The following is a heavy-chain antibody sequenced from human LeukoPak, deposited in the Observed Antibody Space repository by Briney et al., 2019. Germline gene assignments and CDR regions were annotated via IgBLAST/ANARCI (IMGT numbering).Heavy chain of an antibody. J-gene: IGHJ4*02. CDR3: ARSLDTAMDPLDY. V-gene: IGHV4-30-4*08. CDR1: GGSLSSGDYY. D-gene: IGHD5-18*01. CDR2: IYYSGST. Sequence: SQTLSLTCTVSGGSLSSGDYYWSWIRQPPGKGLEWIGYIYYSGSTYYNPSLKSRVTISVDTSKNQFSLKLSSVTAADTAVYYCARSLDTAMDPLDYWGQGTLVTVSS.